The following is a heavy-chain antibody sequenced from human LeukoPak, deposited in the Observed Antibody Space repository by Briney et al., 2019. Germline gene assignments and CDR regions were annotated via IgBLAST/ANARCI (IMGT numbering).Heavy chain of an antibody. V-gene: IGHV4-34*01. D-gene: IGHD6-13*01. Sequence: SETLSLTCAVYGGSFSGYYWSWIRQPPGKGLEWIGEINHSGSTNYNPSLKSRVTISVDTSKNQFSLKLSSVTAADTAVYYCARPRGIAAAAWFDPWGQGTLVTVSP. CDR3: ARPRGIAAAAWFDP. CDR2: INHSGST. J-gene: IGHJ5*02. CDR1: GGSFSGYY.